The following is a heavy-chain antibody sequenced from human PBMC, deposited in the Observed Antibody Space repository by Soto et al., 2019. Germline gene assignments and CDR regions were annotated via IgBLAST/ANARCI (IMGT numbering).Heavy chain of an antibody. Sequence: SVKVSCKASGGTFSSYAISWVRQAPGQGLEWMGGIIPIFGTANYAQKFQGRVTITADESTSTAYMELSSLRSEDTAVYYCASRETYYYDSSGYFVPWDYWG. J-gene: IGHJ4*01. D-gene: IGHD3-22*01. V-gene: IGHV1-69*13. CDR1: GGTFSSYA. CDR3: ASRETYYYDSSGYFVPWDY. CDR2: IIPIFGTA.